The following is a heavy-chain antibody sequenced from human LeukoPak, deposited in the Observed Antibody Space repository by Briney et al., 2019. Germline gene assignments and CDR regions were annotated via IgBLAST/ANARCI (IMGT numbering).Heavy chain of an antibody. J-gene: IGHJ4*02. Sequence: GGSLRLSCAASGFTFSSYAMHWVRQAPGKGLEWVAVISYDGSNKYYADSVKGRFTISRDNSKNTLYLQMNGLRAEDTAVYYCARDGPGYSSGWYYFDYWGQGTLVTVSS. CDR1: GFTFSSYA. D-gene: IGHD6-19*01. V-gene: IGHV3-30*01. CDR2: ISYDGSNK. CDR3: ARDGPGYSSGWYYFDY.